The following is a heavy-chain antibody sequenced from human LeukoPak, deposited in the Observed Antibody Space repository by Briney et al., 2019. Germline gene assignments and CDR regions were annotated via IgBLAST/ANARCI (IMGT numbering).Heavy chain of an antibody. V-gene: IGHV3-23*01. J-gene: IGHJ4*02. CDR2: ISGSGGST. CDR3: ARDGSSGYLHFDF. D-gene: IGHD3-22*01. CDR1: AFTFSSYA. Sequence: GGSLRLSCAASAFTFSSYAMSWVRQAPGKGLEWVSVISGSGGSTYYADSVKGRFTISRDNSKNTLYLQMNSLRVEDTAVYYCARDGSSGYLHFDFWGQGTLVTVSS.